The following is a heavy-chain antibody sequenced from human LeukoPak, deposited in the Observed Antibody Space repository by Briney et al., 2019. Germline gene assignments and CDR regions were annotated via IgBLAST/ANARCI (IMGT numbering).Heavy chain of an antibody. V-gene: IGHV1-8*03. CDR3: ARDRGSTSAIGEDMVAFDI. D-gene: IGHD2-2*01. J-gene: IGHJ3*02. CDR1: GYTFTSYD. CDR2: MNPNSGNT. Sequence: ASVKVSCKASGYTFTSYDINWVRQATGQGLEWMGWMNPNSGNTGYAQKFQGRVTITRNTSISTAYMELSSLRSEDTAVYYCARDRGSTSAIGEDMVAFDIWGQGTMVTVSS.